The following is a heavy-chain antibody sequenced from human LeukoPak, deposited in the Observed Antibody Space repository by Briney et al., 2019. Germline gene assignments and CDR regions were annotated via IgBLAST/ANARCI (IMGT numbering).Heavy chain of an antibody. J-gene: IGHJ4*02. V-gene: IGHV1-69*05. CDR2: IIPIFGTA. D-gene: IGHD3-3*01. CDR3: AREARSVTIFGVVIIEYYFDY. CDR1: GGTFSSYA. Sequence: SVKVSCKAYGGTFSSYAISWVRQAPGQGLEWMGRIIPIFGTANYAQKFQGRVTITTDESTSTAYMELSSLRSEDTAVYYCAREARSVTIFGVVIIEYYFDYWGQGTLVAVSS.